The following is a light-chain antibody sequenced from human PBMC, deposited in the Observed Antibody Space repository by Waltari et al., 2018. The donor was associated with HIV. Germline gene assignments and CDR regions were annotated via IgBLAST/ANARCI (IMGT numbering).Light chain of an antibody. CDR2: ANK. CDR1: SSNIGAGYA. V-gene: IGLV1-40*01. Sequence: QSVLTQPPSVSGAPGQRVTISCTGSSSNIGAGYAVHWYQQLPGTAPRRRIYANKHRPSGVPDLFAGSKSGTSASLAITGLEAEDEADYYCLSYDTSLSGSVFGGGTKLTVL. CDR3: LSYDTSLSGSV. J-gene: IGLJ2*01.